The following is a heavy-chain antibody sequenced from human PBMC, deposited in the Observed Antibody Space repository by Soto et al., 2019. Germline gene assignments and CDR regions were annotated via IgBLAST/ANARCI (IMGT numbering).Heavy chain of an antibody. D-gene: IGHD2-8*01. CDR1: GYTFTSHY. J-gene: IGHJ3*02. CDR3: ARDQVPNASRLGDAFDI. Sequence: QVQLVQSGAEVRKPGASVKVSCKASGYTFTSHYIHWVRQAPGQGLEWMGVINPSGGSTSYADKFQGRVTMTIDTSTSTVYMDLSSLRSGDTALYYCARDQVPNASRLGDAFDIWGQGTMVNVSS. CDR2: INPSGGST. V-gene: IGHV1-46*01.